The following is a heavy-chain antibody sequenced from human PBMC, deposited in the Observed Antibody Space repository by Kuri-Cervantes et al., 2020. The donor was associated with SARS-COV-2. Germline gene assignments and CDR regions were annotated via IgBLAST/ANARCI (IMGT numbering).Heavy chain of an antibody. J-gene: IGHJ4*02. CDR3: AKDRAGVHDF. V-gene: IGHV3-30*18. Sequence: LSLTCVASGFNFSTPDMHWVRQAPGKGLEWVTFISSDGKNKKCMASGKGRFTISRDNSQNTLHLQMKSRRDEYTAIYYCAKDRAGVHDFWGQGTLVTVSS. D-gene: IGHD4/OR15-4a*01. CDR1: GFNFSTPD. CDR2: ISSDGKNK.